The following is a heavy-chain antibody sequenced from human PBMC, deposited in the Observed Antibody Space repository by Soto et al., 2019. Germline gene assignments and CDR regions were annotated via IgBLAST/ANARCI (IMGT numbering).Heavy chain of an antibody. CDR1: GGSISSYY. Sequence: TSETLSLTCTASGGSISSYYWSWIRQPPGKGLEWIGYIYYSGSTNYNPSLKSRVTISVDTSKNQFSLKLSSVTAADTAVYYCAASCVGCGGFNYYGMDVWGQGTTVTVSS. CDR2: IYYSGST. D-gene: IGHD2-21*01. V-gene: IGHV4-59*08. J-gene: IGHJ6*02. CDR3: AASCVGCGGFNYYGMDV.